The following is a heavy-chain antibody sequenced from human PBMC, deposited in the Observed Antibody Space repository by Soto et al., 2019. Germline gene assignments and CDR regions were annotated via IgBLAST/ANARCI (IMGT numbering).Heavy chain of an antibody. D-gene: IGHD3-9*01. CDR1: GFSFSSYA. Sequence: XGSLRLSSAAFGFSFSSYAMHWVRQAPGKRLEWVSVISYDGSNKYYADSVKGRLTISRDNSKNTLYLQMNSLRAEDTAVYYCARDTRAILTGPTSPYWGRVTLVTVSS. CDR3: ARDTRAILTGPTSPY. CDR2: ISYDGSNK. V-gene: IGHV3-30-3*01. J-gene: IGHJ4*02.